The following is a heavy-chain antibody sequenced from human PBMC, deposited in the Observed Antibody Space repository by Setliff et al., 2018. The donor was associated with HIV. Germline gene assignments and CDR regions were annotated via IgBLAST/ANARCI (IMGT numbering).Heavy chain of an antibody. D-gene: IGHD1-1*01. Sequence: TLSLTCTVSGGSISSYYWSWIRQPAGKGLEWIGRIYASGRTNYNPSLKSRVTLSVDTSKNQFSLKVTSVTAADTAVYYCAREVQFSATTYYYYYMDDWGRGTTVTVSS. CDR2: IYASGRT. CDR3: AREVQFSATTYYYYYMDD. CDR1: GGSISSYY. V-gene: IGHV4-4*07. J-gene: IGHJ6*03.